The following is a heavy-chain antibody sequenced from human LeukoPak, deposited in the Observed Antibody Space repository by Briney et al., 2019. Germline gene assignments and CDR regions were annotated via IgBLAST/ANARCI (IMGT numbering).Heavy chain of an antibody. V-gene: IGHV1-46*01. D-gene: IGHD1-26*01. CDR1: GYTFTSYY. J-gene: IGHJ6*03. CDR3: ARVGRIVGARSYMDV. CDR2: INPSGGST. Sequence: ASVKVSCKASGYTFTSYYMHWVRQAPGQGLEWMGIINPSGGSTSYAQKFQGRVTMTRDTSTSTVYMELSSLRSEDTAVYYCARVGRIVGARSYMDVWGKGTTVTVSS.